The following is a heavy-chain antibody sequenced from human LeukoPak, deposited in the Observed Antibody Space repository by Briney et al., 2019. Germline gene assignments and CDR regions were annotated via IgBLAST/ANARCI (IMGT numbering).Heavy chain of an antibody. J-gene: IGHJ4*02. Sequence: ASVKVSCKASGGTFSSYAISWVRQAPGQGLEWMGIINPSGGSTSYAQKFQGRVTMTRDISTSTVYMELSSLRSEDTAVYYCARVRDTHIDYWGQGTLVTVS. D-gene: IGHD2-21*02. CDR1: GGTFSSYA. CDR3: ARVRDTHIDY. CDR2: INPSGGST. V-gene: IGHV1-46*01.